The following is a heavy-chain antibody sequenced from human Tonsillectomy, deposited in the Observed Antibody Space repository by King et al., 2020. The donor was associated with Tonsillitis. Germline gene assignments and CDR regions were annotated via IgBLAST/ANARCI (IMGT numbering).Heavy chain of an antibody. CDR2: INHSGGT. CDR1: GGSFSDYY. CDR3: ASGDFDI. V-gene: IGHV4-34*01. Sequence: HVQLPQWGAGLLKPSETLSLTCAVYGGSFSDYYWNLIRQSPGKGLEWIGAINHSGGTTYNPSLKSRATISIDASKGQFSLRLRSVTAADTAAYYCASGDFDIWGQGTMVTVSS. J-gene: IGHJ3*02.